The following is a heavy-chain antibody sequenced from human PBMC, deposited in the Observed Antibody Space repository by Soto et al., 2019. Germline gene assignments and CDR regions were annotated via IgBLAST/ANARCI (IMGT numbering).Heavy chain of an antibody. V-gene: IGHV3-33*01. CDR1: GFTFSSYG. CDR3: AVTYSGYGAFDY. J-gene: IGHJ4*02. Sequence: QAQLVESGGGVVQPGRSLRLSCAASGFTFSSYGMHWVRQAPGKGLEWVAVIWYDGSNKYYADSVKGRFTISRDNSKNTLYLQMNSLRAEDTAVYYCAVTYSGYGAFDYWGQGTLVTVSS. D-gene: IGHD5-12*01. CDR2: IWYDGSNK.